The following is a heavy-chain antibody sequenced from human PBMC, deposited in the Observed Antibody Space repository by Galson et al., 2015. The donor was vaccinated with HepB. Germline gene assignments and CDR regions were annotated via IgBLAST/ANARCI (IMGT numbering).Heavy chain of an antibody. J-gene: IGHJ6*02. CDR1: GFTFSDSN. CDR2: ISSSGTII. D-gene: IGHD5-24*01. CDR3: AREFVGYNSDFYYYYGMDV. Sequence: SLRLSCAASGFTFSDSNMSWIRQAPGKGLEWVSYISSSGTIISNADSVKGRFIISRDNAKNSLYLQMNRLRAEDTAVYYCAREFVGYNSDFYYYYGMDVLGQGTTVTVSS. V-gene: IGHV3-11*01.